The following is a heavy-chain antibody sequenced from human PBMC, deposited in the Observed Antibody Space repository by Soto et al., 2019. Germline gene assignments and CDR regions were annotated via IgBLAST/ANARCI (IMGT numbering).Heavy chain of an antibody. Sequence: TGGSLRLSCAASGFTFSSYWMHWVRQAPGKGLVWVSRINPDGSATNYADSVKGRFTISRDNAKNTLYLQMNSLRAEDTAVFYCGRGGSDSPMAPGYWGQGTLVTV. V-gene: IGHV3-74*01. CDR3: GRGGSDSPMAPGY. CDR1: GFTFSSYW. J-gene: IGHJ4*02. D-gene: IGHD5-18*01. CDR2: INPDGSAT.